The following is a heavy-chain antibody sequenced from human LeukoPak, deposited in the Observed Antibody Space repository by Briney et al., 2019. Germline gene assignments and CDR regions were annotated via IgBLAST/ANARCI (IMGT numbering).Heavy chain of an antibody. CDR1: GGSISSYY. Sequence: SETLSLTCTVSGGSISSYYGSWIRQPAGKGLEWIGRIYSTGSTIYNPSLESRVTMSVDTSRNQFSLNLTSVTAADTAVYYCARDRGYCSGTTCYPRFDPLGQGTLVTVSS. J-gene: IGHJ5*02. D-gene: IGHD2-2*01. CDR3: ARDRGYCSGTTCYPRFDP. CDR2: IYSTGST. V-gene: IGHV4-4*07.